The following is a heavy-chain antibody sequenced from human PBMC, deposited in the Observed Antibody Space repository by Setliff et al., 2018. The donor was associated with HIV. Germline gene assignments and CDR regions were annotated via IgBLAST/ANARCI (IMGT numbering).Heavy chain of an antibody. Sequence: PGESLKISCKGSEYSFTNNWIGWGRQMPGKGLEWRGIINPRDSDARYSPALQGHFTFSADQSITTAYLQWSSLKASDTAMYFCATARPGGSPTLGFDYWGQGTLVTVSS. CDR2: INPRDSDA. CDR1: EYSFTNNW. J-gene: IGHJ4*02. CDR3: ATARPGGSPTLGFDY. D-gene: IGHD1-26*01. V-gene: IGHV5-51*01.